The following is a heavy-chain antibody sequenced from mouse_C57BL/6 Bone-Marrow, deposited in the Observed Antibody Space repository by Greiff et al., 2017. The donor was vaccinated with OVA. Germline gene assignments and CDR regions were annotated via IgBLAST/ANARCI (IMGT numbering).Heavy chain of an antibody. J-gene: IGHJ3*01. D-gene: IGHD2-4*01. CDR3: ARCDYAWFAY. Sequence: QVQLKQPGAELVKPGASVKLSCKASGYTFTSYWMQWVKQRPGQGLEWIGEIDPSDSYTNYNQKFKGKATLTVDTSSSTAYMQLSSLTSEDSAVYYCARCDYAWFAYWGQGTLVTVSA. CDR2: IDPSDSYT. V-gene: IGHV1-50*01. CDR1: GYTFTSYW.